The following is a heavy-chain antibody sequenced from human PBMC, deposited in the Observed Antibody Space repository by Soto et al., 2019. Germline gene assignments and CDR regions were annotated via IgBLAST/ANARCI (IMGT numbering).Heavy chain of an antibody. CDR3: TKDLAADAPEYHNWFDP. D-gene: IGHD6-13*01. CDR1: GFTFRTYA. Sequence: PGVSLRLSCAASGFTFRTYAMSWVRQAPGKGLEWVSTISGSSRTTDYADSVKGRFTISRDNANNTLYLQMNSLRADDTAVYYCTKDLAADAPEYHNWFDPWGQGTLVTVAS. V-gene: IGHV3-23*01. CDR2: ISGSSRTT. J-gene: IGHJ5*02.